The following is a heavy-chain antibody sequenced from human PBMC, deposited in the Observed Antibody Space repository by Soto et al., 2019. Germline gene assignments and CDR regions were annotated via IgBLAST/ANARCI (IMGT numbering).Heavy chain of an antibody. CDR3: ARDQRHPYWQWLSGGRDYYYYGMDV. V-gene: IGHV4-30-2*01. J-gene: IGHJ6*02. Sequence: SETLSLTCAVSGGSISSGGYSWSWIRQPPGKGLEWIGYIYPSGSIYYNPSLKSRVTISVDRSKNQFSLKLSSVTAADTAVYYCARDQRHPYWQWLSGGRDYYYYGMDVWGQGTTVTVSS. D-gene: IGHD6-19*01. CDR2: IYPSGSI. CDR1: GGSISSGGYS.